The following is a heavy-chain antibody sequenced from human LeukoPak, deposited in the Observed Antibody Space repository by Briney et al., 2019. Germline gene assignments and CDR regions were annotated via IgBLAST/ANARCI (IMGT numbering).Heavy chain of an antibody. CDR2: IKQDGSEK. V-gene: IGHV3-7*01. D-gene: IGHD6-13*01. CDR3: ARSYSSSWYHY. J-gene: IGHJ4*02. Sequence: GGSLRLSCAASGFTFSSYWMSWVRQAPGKGLEWVANIKQDGSEKYYVDSVKGRFTISRDNAKNSLYLQMNSLRAEDTAVYYRARSYSSSWYHYWGQGTLVTVSS. CDR1: GFTFSSYW.